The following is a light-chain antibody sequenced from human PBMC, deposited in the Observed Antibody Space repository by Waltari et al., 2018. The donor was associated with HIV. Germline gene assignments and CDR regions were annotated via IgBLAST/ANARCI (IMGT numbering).Light chain of an antibody. Sequence: EIVMTQSPATLSVSPGERVTLACRASQMVSSDLAWYQQKPGQAPRLLIYGASTRATGIPARFSGSKSGTEFTLAISSLQSEDFAVYYCHQYGTSPRTFGQGSKVEIK. CDR1: QMVSSD. CDR2: GAS. V-gene: IGKV3-15*01. CDR3: HQYGTSPRT. J-gene: IGKJ2*01.